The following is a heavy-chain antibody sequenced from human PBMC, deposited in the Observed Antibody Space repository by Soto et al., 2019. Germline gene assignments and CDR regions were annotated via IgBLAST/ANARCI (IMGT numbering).Heavy chain of an antibody. Sequence: GGSLRLSCAASGFTFSSYAMSWFRQAPGKGLEWVSAISGSGGSTYYADSVKGRFTISRDNSKNTLYLQMNSLRAEDTAVYYCAKGPALFYYFDYWGQGTLVTVSS. V-gene: IGHV3-23*01. D-gene: IGHD2-21*01. J-gene: IGHJ4*02. CDR3: AKGPALFYYFDY. CDR2: ISGSGGST. CDR1: GFTFSSYA.